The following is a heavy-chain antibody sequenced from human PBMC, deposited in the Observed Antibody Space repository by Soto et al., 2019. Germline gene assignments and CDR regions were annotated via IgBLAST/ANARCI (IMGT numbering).Heavy chain of an antibody. D-gene: IGHD3-22*01. Sequence: PSETLSLTCTVSGGSILDSTYYWAWIRQSPGKGLEWIGTIFYSGGTFYTPSLKSQVTMSVDTSNNQFSLKLSSVTAADTAVYYCARQASGYYYGWFDPWGQGTLVTVAS. CDR2: IFYSGGT. V-gene: IGHV4-39*01. CDR3: ARQASGYYYGWFDP. CDR1: GGSILDSTYY. J-gene: IGHJ5*02.